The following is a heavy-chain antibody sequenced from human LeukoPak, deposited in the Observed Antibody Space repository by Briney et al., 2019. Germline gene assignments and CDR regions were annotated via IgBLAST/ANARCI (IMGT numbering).Heavy chain of an antibody. V-gene: IGHV3-53*01. CDR2: IFSGGST. CDR1: GFXVSTNY. J-gene: IGHJ6*02. D-gene: IGHD2-21*02. Sequence: GGSLRLSCEASGFXVSTNYMSWVRQAPGKGLQWVSVIFSGGSTYYADSVKGRFTISRDNSKNTLYLQMESLRAEDTAVYYCARSSCGGDCYYYYHGMDVWGQGTTVTVSS. CDR3: ARSSCGGDCYYYYHGMDV.